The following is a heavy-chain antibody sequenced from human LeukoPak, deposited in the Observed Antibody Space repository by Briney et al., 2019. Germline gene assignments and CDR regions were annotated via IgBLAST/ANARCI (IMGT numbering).Heavy chain of an antibody. CDR3: AKDRTRDYDFWSGYYCGMDV. CDR1: GFTFSNYG. Sequence: GGSLRLSCAASGFTFSNYGMHWVRQAPGKGLEWVAVISYDGSNKYYADSVKGRFTISRDNSKNTLYLQMNSLRAEDTAVYYCAKDRTRDYDFWSGYYCGMDVWGQGTTVTVSS. D-gene: IGHD3-3*01. V-gene: IGHV3-30*18. CDR2: ISYDGSNK. J-gene: IGHJ6*02.